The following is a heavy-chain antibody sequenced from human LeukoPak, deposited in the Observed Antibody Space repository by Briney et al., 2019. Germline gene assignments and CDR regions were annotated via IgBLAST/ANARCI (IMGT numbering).Heavy chain of an antibody. CDR2: IYYSGST. J-gene: IGHJ3*02. CDR1: GGSISSYY. D-gene: IGHD4-17*01. V-gene: IGHV4-59*01. Sequence: PSETLSLTCTVSGGSISSYYWSWIRQPPGKGLEGIGYIYYSGSTNYNPSLKSRVTISVDTSKNQFSLKLSSVTAADTAVYYCARRTVTTATDAFDIWGQGTMVTVSS. CDR3: ARRTVTTATDAFDI.